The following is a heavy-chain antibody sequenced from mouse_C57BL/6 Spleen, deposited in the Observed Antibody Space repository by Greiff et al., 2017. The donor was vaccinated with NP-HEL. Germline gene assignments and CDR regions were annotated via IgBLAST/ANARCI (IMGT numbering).Heavy chain of an antibody. V-gene: IGHV1-55*01. Sequence: QVQLQQPGAELVKPGASVKMSCKASGYTFTSYWITWVKQRPGQSLEWIGDIYPGSGSTNYNEKFKSKATLTVDTSSSTAYMQLSSLTSEDSAVYYCAREGDGYYDAMDYWGQGTSVTVSS. CDR3: AREGDGYYDAMDY. D-gene: IGHD2-3*01. CDR2: IYPGSGST. J-gene: IGHJ4*01. CDR1: GYTFTSYW.